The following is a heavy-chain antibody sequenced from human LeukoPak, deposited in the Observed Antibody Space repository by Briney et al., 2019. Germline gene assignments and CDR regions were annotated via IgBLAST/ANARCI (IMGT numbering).Heavy chain of an antibody. CDR3: ARSGLVYYWYYGMDV. Sequence: PGGSLRLSCAASGFTFSSYSMNWVRQAPGKGLEWVSSISSSSSYIYYADSVKGRFTISRDNAKNSLYLQMNSLRAEDTAVYYCARSGLVYYWYYGMDVWGQGTTVTVSS. CDR1: GFTFSSYS. CDR2: ISSSSSYI. D-gene: IGHD5/OR15-5a*01. V-gene: IGHV3-21*01. J-gene: IGHJ6*02.